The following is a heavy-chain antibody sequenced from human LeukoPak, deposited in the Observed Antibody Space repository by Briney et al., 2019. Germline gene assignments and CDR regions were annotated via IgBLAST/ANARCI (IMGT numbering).Heavy chain of an antibody. CDR3: ARSRIGLTTVTRYYFDY. CDR2: ISSSSSYI. J-gene: IGHJ4*02. D-gene: IGHD4-17*01. V-gene: IGHV3-21*01. Sequence: GGSLRLSCAASGFTFSSYSMNWVRQAPGKGLEWVPSISSSSSYIYYADSVKGRFTISRDNAKNSLHLQMNSLRAEDTAVYYCARSRIGLTTVTRYYFDYWGQGTLVTVSS. CDR1: GFTFSSYS.